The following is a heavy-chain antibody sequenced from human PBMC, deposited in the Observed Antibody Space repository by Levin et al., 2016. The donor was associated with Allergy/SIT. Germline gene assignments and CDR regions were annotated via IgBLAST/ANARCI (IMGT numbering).Heavy chain of an antibody. D-gene: IGHD4-17*01. CDR2: IYYSGST. CDR3: ASTVTENRNYYYYMDV. CDR1: GGSISSGGYY. V-gene: IGHV4-31*03. Sequence: SETLSLTCTVSGGSISSGGYYWSWIRQHPGKGLEWIGYIYYSGSTYYNPSLKSRVTISVDTSKNQFSLKLSSVTAADTAVYYCASTVTENRNYYYYMDVWGKGTTVTVSS. J-gene: IGHJ6*03.